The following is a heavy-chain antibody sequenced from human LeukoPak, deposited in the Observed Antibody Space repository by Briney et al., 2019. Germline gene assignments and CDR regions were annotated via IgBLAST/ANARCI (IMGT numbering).Heavy chain of an antibody. J-gene: IGHJ4*02. CDR2: INHSGST. Sequence: PSETLSLTCAVYGGSFSGYYWSWIRQPPGKGLEWIGEINHSGSTNYNPSLKSRVTISVDTSKNQSSLKLSSVTAADTAVYYCARQSSAVSSSWGWRYWGQGTLVTVSS. D-gene: IGHD6-6*01. CDR3: ARQSSAVSSSWGWRY. V-gene: IGHV4-34*01. CDR1: GGSFSGYY.